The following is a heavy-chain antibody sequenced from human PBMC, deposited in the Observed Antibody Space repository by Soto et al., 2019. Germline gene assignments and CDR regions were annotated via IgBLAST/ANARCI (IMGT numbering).Heavy chain of an antibody. J-gene: IGHJ4*02. CDR3: AREPGPRTGTNIFDY. CDR1: GFTFSSYA. CDR2: ISYDGSNK. V-gene: IGHV3-30-3*01. D-gene: IGHD1-1*01. Sequence: QVQLVESGGGVVQPGRSLRLSCAASGFTFSSYAMHWVRQAPGTGLEWVAAISYDGSNKYCADSVKGRFTISRDNSKNTLYLQMNSLRAEDTAVYYCAREPGPRTGTNIFDYWGQGTLVTVAS.